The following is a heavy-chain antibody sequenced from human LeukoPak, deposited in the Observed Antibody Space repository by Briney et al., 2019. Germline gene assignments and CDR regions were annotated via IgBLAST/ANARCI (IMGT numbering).Heavy chain of an antibody. CDR1: GYTFTSYD. J-gene: IGHJ4*02. V-gene: IGHV1-8*01. D-gene: IGHD1-7*01. CDR2: MNPNSGNT. CDR3: AREDWNYGVDY. Sequence: ASVKVSCKASGYTFTSYDINWVRQATGQGLEWMGWMNPNSGNTGYAQKFQGRVTMTRNTSISTAYMELSSLRSDDTAVYYCAREDWNYGVDYWGQGTLVTVSS.